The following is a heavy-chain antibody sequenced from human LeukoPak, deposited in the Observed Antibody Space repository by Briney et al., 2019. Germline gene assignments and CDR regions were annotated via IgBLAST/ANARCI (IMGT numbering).Heavy chain of an antibody. CDR2: IIPIHGIA. Sequence: SVTVSCKASGGTFSSYAISWVRQAPGQGLEWMGRIIPIHGIANYAQKFQGRVTITADKSTSTAYMELSSLRSEDTAVYYCARIYGGTNWYFDLWGRGTLVTVSS. J-gene: IGHJ2*01. V-gene: IGHV1-69*04. CDR1: GGTFSSYA. D-gene: IGHD4-23*01. CDR3: ARIYGGTNWYFDL.